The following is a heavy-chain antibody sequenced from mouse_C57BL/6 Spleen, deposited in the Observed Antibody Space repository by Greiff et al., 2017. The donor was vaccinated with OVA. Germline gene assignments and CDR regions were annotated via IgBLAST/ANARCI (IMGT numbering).Heavy chain of an antibody. V-gene: IGHV5-17*01. CDR2: ISSGSSTI. CDR3: ARGYDYYAMDY. D-gene: IGHD2-2*01. CDR1: GFTFSDYG. J-gene: IGHJ4*01. Sequence: EVMLVESGGGLVKPGGSLKLSCAASGFTFSDYGMHWVRQAPEKGLEWVACISSGSSTIYYADTVKGRFTISRDNAKNTLFLQMTSLRSEDTAMYYCARGYDYYAMDYWGQGTSVTVSS.